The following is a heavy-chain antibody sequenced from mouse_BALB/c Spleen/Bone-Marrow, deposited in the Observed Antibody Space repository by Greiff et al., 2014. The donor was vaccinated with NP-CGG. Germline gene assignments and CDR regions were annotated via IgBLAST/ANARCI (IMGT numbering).Heavy chain of an antibody. CDR3: ASYYRYDRYFDV. J-gene: IGHJ1*01. Sequence: EVKVVESGAELVRPGALVKLSYKASGFNIKDYYMYWVKQRPEQGLEWIGWIDPENGNTTYDPKFQGKASITVDTSSNTAYLQLSSLTSEDTAVYYCASYYRYDRYFDVWGAGTTVTVSS. V-gene: IGHV14-1*02. D-gene: IGHD2-14*01. CDR1: GFNIKDYY. CDR2: IDPENGNT.